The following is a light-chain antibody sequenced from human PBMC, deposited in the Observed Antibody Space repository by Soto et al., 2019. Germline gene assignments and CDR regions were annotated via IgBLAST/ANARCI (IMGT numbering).Light chain of an antibody. CDR1: QTINNW. Sequence: IQMTQSPSTLSASIGDRVTITCRASQTINNWLAWYQQKPGKAPNLLIYHASNLETGVPSRFSGSAFGTEFTLTISSLQPDDFATYYCQHYNSYPWTFGHGPKVDNK. CDR2: HAS. J-gene: IGKJ1*01. CDR3: QHYNSYPWT. V-gene: IGKV1-5*01.